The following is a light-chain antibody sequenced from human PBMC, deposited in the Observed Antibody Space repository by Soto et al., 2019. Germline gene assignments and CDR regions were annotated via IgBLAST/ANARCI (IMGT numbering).Light chain of an antibody. CDR3: QQRHMWPIT. Sequence: EIILTQSPDTLSLSPGERATLSCRASQSFRGLLAWYQQKPGQAPRLLIYDAYNRATGIPPRFSGSGSGTDFTLTISSLEPEDSAVYYCQQRHMWPITFGQGIRLEIK. CDR2: DAY. J-gene: IGKJ5*01. V-gene: IGKV3-11*01. CDR1: QSFRGL.